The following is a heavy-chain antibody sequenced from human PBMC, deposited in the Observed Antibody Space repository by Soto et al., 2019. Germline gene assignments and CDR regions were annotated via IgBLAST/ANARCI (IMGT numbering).Heavy chain of an antibody. CDR2: IIPIFGTA. Sequence: GASVKVSCKASGGTFSSYAISWVRQAPGQGLEWMGGIIPIFGTANYAQKFQGRVTITADESTSTAYMELSSLRSEDTAVYYCARAPNKIEQWLAPGVPTTGWFDPWGQGTLVTVSS. J-gene: IGHJ5*02. CDR1: GGTFSSYA. V-gene: IGHV1-69*13. CDR3: ARAPNKIEQWLAPGVPTTGWFDP. D-gene: IGHD6-19*01.